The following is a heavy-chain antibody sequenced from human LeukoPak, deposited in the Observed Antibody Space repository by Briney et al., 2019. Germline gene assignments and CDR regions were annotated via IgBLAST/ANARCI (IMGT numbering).Heavy chain of an antibody. J-gene: IGHJ4*02. Sequence: PGGSLRLSCAASGFTFSNYDMHWVRQSPGKGPDWVAVISYDGSDKYYADSVKGRFTISRDNSKNTMYLEMNSLRPEDTAVYHCAMGLYGYVWGNWGQGTLVTVSS. CDR3: AMGLYGYVWGN. V-gene: IGHV3-30*03. CDR1: GFTFSNYD. D-gene: IGHD3-16*01. CDR2: ISYDGSDK.